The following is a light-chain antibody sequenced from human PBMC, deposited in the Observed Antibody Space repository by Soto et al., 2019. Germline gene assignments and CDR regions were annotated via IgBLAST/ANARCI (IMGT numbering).Light chain of an antibody. J-gene: IGLJ2*01. CDR1: SGSIASNY. Sequence: NFMLTQPHSVSESPGKTVTISFTRSSGSIASNYVQWYQQRPGSAPTTVIYEDNQRPSGVPDRFSGSIDSSSNSASLTISGLKPEDEADYYCQSYDSSNVVFGGGTKLTVL. CDR3: QSYDSSNVV. CDR2: EDN. V-gene: IGLV6-57*04.